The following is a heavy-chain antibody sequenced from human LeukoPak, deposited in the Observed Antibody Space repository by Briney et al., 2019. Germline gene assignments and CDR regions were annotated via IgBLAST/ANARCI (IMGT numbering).Heavy chain of an antibody. J-gene: IGHJ2*01. CDR1: GGSISSGGYY. V-gene: IGHV4-30-2*01. Sequence: SETLSLTCTVSGGSISSGGYYWSWIRQPPGKGLEWIGYIYHSGSTYYNPSLKSRVTISVDTSKNQFSLKLSSVTAPDTAVYYCARVRSSSSLSPWYIDLWGRGTLVTVSS. CDR3: ARVRSSSSLSPWYIDL. CDR2: IYHSGST. D-gene: IGHD6-13*01.